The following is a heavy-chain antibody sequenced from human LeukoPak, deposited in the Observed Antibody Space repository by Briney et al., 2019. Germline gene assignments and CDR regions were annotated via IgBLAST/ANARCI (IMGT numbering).Heavy chain of an antibody. CDR2: IIPIFGTA. D-gene: IGHD3-3*01. J-gene: IGHJ4*02. V-gene: IGHV1-69*13. Sequence: SVKVSCKASGGTFSSYAISWVRQAPGQGLEWMGGIIPIFGTANYAQKFQGRVTITADESTSTAYMELSSLRSEDTAVYYCARGGYYDFPYFDYWGQGTLSPSPQ. CDR1: GGTFSSYA. CDR3: ARGGYYDFPYFDY.